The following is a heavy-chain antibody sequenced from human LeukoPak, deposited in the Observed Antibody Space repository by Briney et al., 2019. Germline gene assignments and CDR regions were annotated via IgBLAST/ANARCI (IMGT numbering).Heavy chain of an antibody. CDR2: ISSSGSTI. Sequence: GGSLRLSCAASGFTFSDYYMSWIRQAPGKGLEWVSYISSSGSTIYYADSVKGRFTISRDNSKNTLYLQMNSLRAEDTAVYYCAVGGYSSSSGAFDIWGQGTMVTVSS. CDR1: GFTFSDYY. CDR3: AVGGYSSSSGAFDI. D-gene: IGHD6-6*01. V-gene: IGHV3-11*04. J-gene: IGHJ3*02.